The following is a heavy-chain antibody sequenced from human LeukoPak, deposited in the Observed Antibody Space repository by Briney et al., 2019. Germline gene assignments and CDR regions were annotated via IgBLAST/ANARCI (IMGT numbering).Heavy chain of an antibody. Sequence: ASVKHSCKVSGYTLTELSMHWVRQAPGKGLEWMGGFDPEDGETIYAQKFQGRVTMTEDISTDTAYMELSSLRSEDTAVYYCATHPRAKWELPYDYWGQGTLVTVSS. D-gene: IGHD1-26*01. CDR2: FDPEDGET. V-gene: IGHV1-24*01. J-gene: IGHJ4*02. CDR1: GYTLTELS. CDR3: ATHPRAKWELPYDY.